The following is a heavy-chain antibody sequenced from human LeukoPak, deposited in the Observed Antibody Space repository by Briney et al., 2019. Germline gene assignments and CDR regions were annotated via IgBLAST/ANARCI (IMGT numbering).Heavy chain of an antibody. CDR2: IYPGDSDT. V-gene: IGHV5-51*01. D-gene: IGHD3-10*01. CDR1: GYSFTSYW. J-gene: IGHJ4*02. Sequence: GESLKISCKGSGYSFTSYWIGWVRQMPGKGLEWMGIIYPGDSDTRYSPSFQGQVTISADKSISTAYLQWSSLKTSDTAMYYCARAGNTYYYGSGSYYSYYFDYWGQGTLLTVSS. CDR3: ARAGNTYYYGSGSYYSYYFDY.